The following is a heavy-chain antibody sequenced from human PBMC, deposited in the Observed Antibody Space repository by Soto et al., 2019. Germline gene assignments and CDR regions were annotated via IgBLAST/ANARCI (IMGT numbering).Heavy chain of an antibody. D-gene: IGHD2-15*01. CDR2: ISGNGAET. CDR3: AEDGIRSNRAVSAFLLNGSPDL. J-gene: IGHJ2*01. V-gene: IGHV3-23*01. Sequence: GKGLEWVSAISGNGAETSYAASVRGRFTISRDNSRDTLYLQMNSLRADDTALFYCAEDGIRSNRAVSAFLLNGSPDL.